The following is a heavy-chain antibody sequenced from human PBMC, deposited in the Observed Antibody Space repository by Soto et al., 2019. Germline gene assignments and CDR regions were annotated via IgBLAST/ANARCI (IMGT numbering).Heavy chain of an antibody. CDR3: ARVGKIAVAGIDY. D-gene: IGHD6-19*01. CDR1: GYTFTSYA. J-gene: IGHJ4*02. V-gene: IGHV1-3*01. Sequence: ASVKVSCKASGYTFTSYAMHWVRQAPGQRLEWMGWINAGNGNTKYSQKFQGRVTITRDTSASTAYMELSSLRSEDTAVYYCARVGKIAVAGIDYWGQGTLVTVSS. CDR2: INAGNGNT.